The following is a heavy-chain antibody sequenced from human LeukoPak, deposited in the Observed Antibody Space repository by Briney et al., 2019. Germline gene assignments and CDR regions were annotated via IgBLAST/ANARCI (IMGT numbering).Heavy chain of an antibody. Sequence: GASVKVSCKASGYTFTSYDINWVRQATGQGLEWMGWMNPNSGNTGYTQKFQGRLAMTRNTSVNSAYMELSSLRSEDTAVYYCARGNGYSPGTGDNWFDPWGQGTLVTVSS. D-gene: IGHD5-24*01. CDR3: ARGNGYSPGTGDNWFDP. CDR2: MNPNSGNT. V-gene: IGHV1-8*01. CDR1: GYTFTSYD. J-gene: IGHJ5*02.